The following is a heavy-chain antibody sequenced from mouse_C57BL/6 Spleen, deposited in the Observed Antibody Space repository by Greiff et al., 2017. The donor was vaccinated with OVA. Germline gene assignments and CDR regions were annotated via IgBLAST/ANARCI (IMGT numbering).Heavy chain of an antibody. Sequence: EVKLVESVAELVRPGASVKLSCTASGFTFKNTYMHWVKQRPEQGLEWIGRIDPANGNPKYAPKFQGKATITADTSSNTAYLQLSSLTSEDTAIYYCAPITTVTYAMDYWGQGTSVTVSS. CDR1: GFTFKNTY. D-gene: IGHD1-1*01. V-gene: IGHV14-3*01. J-gene: IGHJ4*01. CDR2: IDPANGNP. CDR3: APITTVTYAMDY.